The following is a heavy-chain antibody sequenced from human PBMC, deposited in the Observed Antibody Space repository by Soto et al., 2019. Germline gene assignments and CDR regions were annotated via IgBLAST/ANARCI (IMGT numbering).Heavy chain of an antibody. CDR1: GFTFSSYG. Sequence: GGSLRLSCAASGFTFSSYGMHWVRQAPGKGLEWVAVISYDGSNKYYADSVKGRFTISRDNSKNTLYLQMNSLRAEDTAVYYCAKDRGQMTPDAFDIWGQGTMVTVSS. V-gene: IGHV3-30*18. CDR2: ISYDGSNK. J-gene: IGHJ3*02. CDR3: AKDRGQMTPDAFDI. D-gene: IGHD2-15*01.